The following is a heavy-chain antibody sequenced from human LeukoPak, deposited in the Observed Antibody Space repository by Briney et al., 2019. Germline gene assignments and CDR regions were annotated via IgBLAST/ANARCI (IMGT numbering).Heavy chain of an antibody. CDR2: ISYSGST. D-gene: IGHD4-17*01. V-gene: IGHV4-59*01. CDR1: GGSIRSSY. CDR3: ARSREDYGDYYFDY. Sequence: SETLSLTCTVSGGSIRSSYWSWIRQPPGTGPQWIGYISYSGSTTYTPSLKSRVTISVDTSKNQFSLKLSSVTAADTAVYYCARSREDYGDYYFDYWGQGTLVTVSS. J-gene: IGHJ4*02.